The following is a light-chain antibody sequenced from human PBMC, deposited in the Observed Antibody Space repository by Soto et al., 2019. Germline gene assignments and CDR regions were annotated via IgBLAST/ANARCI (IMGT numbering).Light chain of an antibody. V-gene: IGLV2-11*01. CDR1: SSDVGGYDY. J-gene: IGLJ1*01. Sequence: QSVLTQPRSVSGSPGQSVTISCTGTSSDVGGYDYVSWYQQHPGKAPNLMVYDVTKRPSGVPDRFSGSKSGNTASLTISGLQAEDEADYYCCSYAGNYIYVFGTGTKLTVL. CDR3: CSYAGNYIYV. CDR2: DVT.